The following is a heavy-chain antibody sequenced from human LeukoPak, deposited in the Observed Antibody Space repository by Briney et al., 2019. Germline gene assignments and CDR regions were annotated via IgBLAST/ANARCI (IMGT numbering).Heavy chain of an antibody. J-gene: IGHJ4*02. CDR1: GYTFTSYA. V-gene: IGHV1-18*01. CDR3: ARVLRGGNSGPNDN. Sequence: ASVKVSCKASGYTFTSYAISWVRQAPGQGLEWMGWISAYNGNTNYAQKLQGRVTMTTDTSTSTAYMELRSLRSDDTAVYYCARVLRGGNSGPNDNWGQGTLVTVSS. CDR2: ISAYNGNT. D-gene: IGHD4-23*01.